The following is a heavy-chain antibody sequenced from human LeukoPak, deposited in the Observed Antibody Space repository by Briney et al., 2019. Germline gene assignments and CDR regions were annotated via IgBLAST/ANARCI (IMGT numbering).Heavy chain of an antibody. CDR3: ARDGYSFGHDFDY. V-gene: IGHV3-7*01. CDR2: IKQDGSEI. J-gene: IGHJ4*02. Sequence: GGSLRLSCAASGFTFNTYWMGWVRQAPGKGLEWVANIKQDGSEIYYVDSVKGRFTISRDNAKNSLYLQMNSLRAEDTAVYYCARDGYSFGHDFDYWGQGTLVTVSS. CDR1: GFTFNTYW. D-gene: IGHD5-18*01.